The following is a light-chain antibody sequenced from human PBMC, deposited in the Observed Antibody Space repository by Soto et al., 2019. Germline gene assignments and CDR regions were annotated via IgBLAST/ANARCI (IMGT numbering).Light chain of an antibody. V-gene: IGLV7-43*01. J-gene: IGLJ3*02. Sequence: QAVVTQEPSLTVSPGGTVTLTCASSTGAVTSGYYPNWFQQKPGQAPRALIYSTSYKHSWTPARFSGSLLGGKAALTLSGVQPEDEAEYYCLLYDGAAQVFGGGTKLTVL. CDR1: TGAVTSGYY. CDR3: LLYDGAAQV. CDR2: STS.